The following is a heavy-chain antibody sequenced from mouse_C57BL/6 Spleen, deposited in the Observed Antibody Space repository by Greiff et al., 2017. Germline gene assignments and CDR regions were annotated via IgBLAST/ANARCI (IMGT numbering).Heavy chain of an antibody. CDR2: INPGSGGT. V-gene: IGHV1-54*01. J-gene: IGHJ1*03. D-gene: IGHD2-3*01. CDR3: ARGDGPYWYFDV. CDR1: GYAFTNYL. Sequence: VQRVESGAELVRPGTSVKVSCKASGYAFTNYLIEWVKQRPGQGLELIGVINPGSGGTNYNEKFKGKATLTADKSSSTAYMQLSSLTSEDSAVYFCARGDGPYWYFDVWGTGTTVTVSS.